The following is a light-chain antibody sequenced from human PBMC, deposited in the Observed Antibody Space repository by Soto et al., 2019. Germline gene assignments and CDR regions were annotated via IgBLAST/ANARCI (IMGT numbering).Light chain of an antibody. Sequence: DIQMTKSPSTLSASVGETVPVTVLASQSVSGWLAWYQQKPGEAPKLLIYDASALPRGVPSRFSGSGSGTKFTLTIASLQPDDFATYYCQQYETFSGTFGPGTKVDIK. CDR3: QQYETFSGT. V-gene: IGKV1-5*01. CDR2: DAS. J-gene: IGKJ1*01. CDR1: QSVSGW.